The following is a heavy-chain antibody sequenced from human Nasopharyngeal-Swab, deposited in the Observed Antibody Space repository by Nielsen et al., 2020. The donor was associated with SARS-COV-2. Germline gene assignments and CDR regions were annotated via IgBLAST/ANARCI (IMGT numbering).Heavy chain of an antibody. CDR2: ISPSKSYI. J-gene: IGHJ2*01. Sequence: VRQDPGKGPEWVSFISPSKSYIYYADSVKGRFTISRDNAKNTLYLQMNSLRDEDTAVYYCARDLSGSSGWYWHFDLWGRGTLVTVSS. V-gene: IGHV3-21*06. CDR3: ARDLSGSSGWYWHFDL. D-gene: IGHD6-19*01.